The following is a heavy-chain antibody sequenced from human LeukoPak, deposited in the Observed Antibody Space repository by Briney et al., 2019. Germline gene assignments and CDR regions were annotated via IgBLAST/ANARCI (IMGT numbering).Heavy chain of an antibody. J-gene: IGHJ4*02. V-gene: IGHV3-23*01. CDR1: GFTFSIYA. CDR2: ITSSGDGT. CDR3: AKDRPNYYGSNGHYYRRDGDY. Sequence: GSLRLSCAASGFTFSIYAMSWVRQAPGKGLQWVSSITSSGDGTYYADSVKGRFTIFRDNSENMLYLQMNSLRVEDTAVYFCAKDRPNYYGSNGHYYRRDGDYWGQGTLVTVSS. D-gene: IGHD3-22*01.